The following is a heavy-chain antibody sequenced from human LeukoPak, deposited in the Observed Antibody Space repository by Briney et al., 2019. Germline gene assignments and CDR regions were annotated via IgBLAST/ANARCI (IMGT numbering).Heavy chain of an antibody. CDR2: IYYSGST. D-gene: IGHD6-13*01. V-gene: IGHV4-59*01. CDR3: ARSTREQSYPYSSSGTPDY. J-gene: IGHJ4*02. Sequence: SETLSLTCTVSGGSISSYYWSWIRQPPGKGLEWIGYIYYSGSTNYNPSLKSRVTISVDTSKNQFSLKLSSVTAADTAVYYCARSTREQSYPYSSSGTPDYWGQGTLVTVSS. CDR1: GGSISSYY.